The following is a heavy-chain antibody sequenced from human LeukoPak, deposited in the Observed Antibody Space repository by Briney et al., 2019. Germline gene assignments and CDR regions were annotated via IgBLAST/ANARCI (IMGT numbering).Heavy chain of an antibody. CDR2: ISNDGVT. V-gene: IGHV3-53*01. CDR1: DFAVSDNY. Sequence: GGSLRLSCATSDFAVSDNYMSWVRQAPGRGLEWVSVISNDGVTDYADSVKGRFTISRDDSNDTVFLQMSSLRPAGTAVYYCGGAGSYYTPSYYWGQGTLVTVSS. CDR3: GGAGSYYTPSYY. J-gene: IGHJ4*02. D-gene: IGHD3-10*01.